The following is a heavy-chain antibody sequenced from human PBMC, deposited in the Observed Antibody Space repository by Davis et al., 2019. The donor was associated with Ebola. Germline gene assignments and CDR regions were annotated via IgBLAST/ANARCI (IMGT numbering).Heavy chain of an antibody. J-gene: IGHJ4*02. CDR2: IYHSGST. Sequence: MPSETLSLTCAVYGGSISSSNWWSWLRQPPGLGLAWNGEIYHSGSTHYNPSLKSRVTISVDKSKNQFSLKLSSVTAADTAVYYCARDLVGRVFDYWGQGTLVTVSS. V-gene: IGHV4-4*02. D-gene: IGHD1-26*01. CDR1: GGSISSSNW. CDR3: ARDLVGRVFDY.